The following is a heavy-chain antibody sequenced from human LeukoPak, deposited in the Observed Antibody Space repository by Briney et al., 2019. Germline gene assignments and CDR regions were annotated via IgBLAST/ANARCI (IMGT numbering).Heavy chain of an antibody. J-gene: IGHJ4*02. CDR2: ISSSSSYT. V-gene: IGHV3-11*06. CDR1: GFTFSDYY. CDR3: ATSAARAIES. Sequence: PGGSLRLSCAASGFTFSDYYMSWIRQAPGKGLEWVSYISSSSSYTNYADSVKGRFTISRDNAKNSLYLQMNSLRVEDTAVYYCATSAARAIESWGQGTLVTVSS. D-gene: IGHD6-25*01.